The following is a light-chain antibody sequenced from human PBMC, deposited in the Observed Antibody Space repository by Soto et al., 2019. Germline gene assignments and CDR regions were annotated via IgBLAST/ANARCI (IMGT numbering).Light chain of an antibody. CDR2: DVS. CDR1: SSDVGGYNY. V-gene: IGLV2-14*03. Sequence: QSALTQPASVSGSDGQSITISCTGTSSDVGGYNYVSWYQHHPGKAPKLMIYDVSNRPSGVSNRSSGSQSGNTASLTISGLQAEYEDDYYCSSYTSSGTPVVFGGGTKLTVL. J-gene: IGLJ2*01. CDR3: SSYTSSGTPVV.